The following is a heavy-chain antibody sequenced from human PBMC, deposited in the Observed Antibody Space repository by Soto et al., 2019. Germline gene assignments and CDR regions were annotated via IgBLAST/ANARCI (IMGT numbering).Heavy chain of an antibody. Sequence: EVQLVESGGGLVKPGGSLRLSCAASGFTFSSYSMNWVRQAPGKGLEWVSSISSSSSYIYYADSVKGRFTISRDNAKNSLYLQMNSRRAEDTAGYYCARDSRDGDYGYYYYMDVWGKGTTVTVSS. J-gene: IGHJ6*03. D-gene: IGHD4-17*01. V-gene: IGHV3-21*01. CDR1: GFTFSSYS. CDR2: ISSSSSYI. CDR3: ARDSRDGDYGYYYYMDV.